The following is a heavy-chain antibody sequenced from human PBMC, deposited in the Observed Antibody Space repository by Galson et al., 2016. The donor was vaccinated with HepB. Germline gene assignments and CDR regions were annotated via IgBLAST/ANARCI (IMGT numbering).Heavy chain of an antibody. J-gene: IGHJ6*02. V-gene: IGHV1-18*01. Sequence: SVKVSCKASAYVFVTHGISWVRQAPGQGLEWMAWISPYSGDTYYSHKFQGRVALTTATSTGTAYMEMRSLRPDDTAVYYCARDKRFSCVNGVCSLGDQYFGMDVWGQGTTVIVSS. CDR3: ARDKRFSCVNGVCSLGDQYFGMDV. CDR1: AYVFVTHG. D-gene: IGHD2-8*01. CDR2: ISPYSGDT.